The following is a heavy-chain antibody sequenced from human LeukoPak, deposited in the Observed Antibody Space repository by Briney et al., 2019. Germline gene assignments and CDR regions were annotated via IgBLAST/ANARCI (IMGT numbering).Heavy chain of an antibody. J-gene: IGHJ6*02. CDR1: GFTFSSYA. CDR2: ITGSGETT. V-gene: IGHV3-23*01. Sequence: GGSLRLSCAASGFTFSSYAMNWVRQAPGKGLEWVSCITGSGETTYYIDSVKGRFTISRDNSKNTLYLQMNSLRAEDTAVYYCAKHVNYYYDAMDVWGQGTTVTVSS. CDR3: AKHVNYYYDAMDV.